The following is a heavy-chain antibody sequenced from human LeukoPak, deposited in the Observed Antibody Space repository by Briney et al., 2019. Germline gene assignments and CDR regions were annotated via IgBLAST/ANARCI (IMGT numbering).Heavy chain of an antibody. CDR3: ARQKYYDSSGYYGLSAFDI. V-gene: IGHV4-34*01. J-gene: IGHJ3*02. CDR2: INHSGST. CDR1: GGSFSGYY. Sequence: SETLSLTCAVYGGSFSGYYWSWIRQPPGKGLEWIGEINHSGSTNYNPSLKSRVTISVDTSKNQFSLKLSSVTAADTAVYYCARQKYYDSSGYYGLSAFDIWGQGTMVTVSS. D-gene: IGHD3-22*01.